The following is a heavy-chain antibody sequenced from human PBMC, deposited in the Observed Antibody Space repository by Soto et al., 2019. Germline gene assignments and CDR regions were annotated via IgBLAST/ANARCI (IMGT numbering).Heavy chain of an antibody. CDR1: GFTLRRYT. CDR2: ISSRSRYI. V-gene: IGHV3-21*06. Sequence: PGGSLRLSCVGSGFTLRRYTMHWVRQAPGKGLEWVSSISSRSRYIYYADSVKGRFTISRNNADSTLYLQMNSLRAEDTAVYYCAREGVHNYNEYYFDYWGQGTLVTVS. D-gene: IGHD3-22*01. CDR3: AREGVHNYNEYYFDY. J-gene: IGHJ4*02.